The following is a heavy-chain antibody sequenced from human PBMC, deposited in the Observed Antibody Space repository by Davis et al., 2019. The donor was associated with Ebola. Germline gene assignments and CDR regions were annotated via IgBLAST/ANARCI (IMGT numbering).Heavy chain of an antibody. J-gene: IGHJ3*02. V-gene: IGHV3-30-3*01. CDR1: GFTFSSYA. D-gene: IGHD3-22*01. Sequence: GESLKISCAASGFTFSSYAMHWVRQAPGKGLEWVAVISYDGSNKYYADSVKGRFTISRDNAKNSLYLQMNSLRAEDMALYYCAKGPRGGYDSSGLHAFDIWGQGTMVTVSS. CDR3: AKGPRGGYDSSGLHAFDI. CDR2: ISYDGSNK.